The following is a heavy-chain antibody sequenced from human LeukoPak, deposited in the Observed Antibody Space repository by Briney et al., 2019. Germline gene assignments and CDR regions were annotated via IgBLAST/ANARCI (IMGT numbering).Heavy chain of an antibody. J-gene: IGHJ3*02. CDR1: GGSFGNYY. Sequence: SETLSLTCAVYGGSFGNYYWSWIRQPPGKGLEWIGEINHSGSTTYKPYLKSRVTISIDTSKNQFSLKLSSVTAADTALYYCARGRDFWSGYYRNAFDIWGQGTMVTVSS. V-gene: IGHV4-34*01. CDR3: ARGRDFWSGYYRNAFDI. CDR2: INHSGST. D-gene: IGHD3-3*01.